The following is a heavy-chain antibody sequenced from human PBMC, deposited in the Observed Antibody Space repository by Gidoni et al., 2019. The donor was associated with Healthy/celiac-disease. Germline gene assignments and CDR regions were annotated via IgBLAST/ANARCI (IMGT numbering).Heavy chain of an antibody. D-gene: IGHD3-16*01. V-gene: IGHV4-59*01. CDR3: ARGGNAPGWFDP. CDR2: IYYSGST. CDR1: GGSISSYY. J-gene: IGHJ5*02. Sequence: QVQLQESGPGLVKPSATLSLTCTVSGGSISSYYCRWIRQPPGKGLEWIGYIYYSGSTNDNPSLKSRVTISVDTSKNQFSLKLSSVTAADTAVYYCARGGNAPGWFDPWGQGTLVTVSS.